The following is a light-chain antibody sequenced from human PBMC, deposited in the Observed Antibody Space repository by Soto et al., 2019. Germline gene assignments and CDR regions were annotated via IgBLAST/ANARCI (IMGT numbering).Light chain of an antibody. Sequence: EIVLTQSPGTLSLSPWERATLSCRASQSVGSNYLAWYQQKPGQAPRILIFGASGRATGIPDRFSGSGSGTEFTLIISSLQSEDSAVYYCQQYNSWLWTFGQGTKVDIK. CDR2: GAS. CDR1: QSVGSNY. CDR3: QQYNSWLWT. V-gene: IGKV3-20*01. J-gene: IGKJ1*01.